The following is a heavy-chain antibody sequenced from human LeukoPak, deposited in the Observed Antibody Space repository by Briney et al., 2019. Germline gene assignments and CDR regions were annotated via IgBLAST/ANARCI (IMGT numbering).Heavy chain of an antibody. J-gene: IGHJ4*02. CDR2: ISDDGSRT. CDR3: ARGNGPGSFLIDY. V-gene: IGHV3-30-3*01. D-gene: IGHD3-10*01. CDR1: GFTFSTYA. Sequence: PGGSLRLSCAASGFTFSTYAVHWVRQAPGNGLEWVAIISDDGSRTYYSNSVKGRFTISRDNSRNTLYLQMNSLRPEDTAVYYCARGNGPGSFLIDYWGQGTLVTVSS.